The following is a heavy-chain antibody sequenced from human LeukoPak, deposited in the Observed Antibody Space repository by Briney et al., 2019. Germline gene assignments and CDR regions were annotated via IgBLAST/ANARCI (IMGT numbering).Heavy chain of an antibody. Sequence: PSETLSLTCTVSGGSISSSSYYWGWIRQPPGKGLEWIGSIYYSGSTYYNPSLKSRVTISVDTSKNQFSLKLSSVTAADTAVYYCARHSIRVGATWVYNDAFDIWGQGTMVTVSS. D-gene: IGHD1-26*01. J-gene: IGHJ3*02. CDR2: IYYSGST. CDR3: ARHSIRVGATWVYNDAFDI. CDR1: GGSISSSSYY. V-gene: IGHV4-39*01.